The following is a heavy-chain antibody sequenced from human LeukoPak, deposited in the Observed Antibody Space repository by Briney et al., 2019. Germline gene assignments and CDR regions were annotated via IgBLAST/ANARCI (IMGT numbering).Heavy chain of an antibody. Sequence: PSQTLSLTCTVSGGSISSSGYYWSWIRQHPGKGLEWIGYIYFSGSTYYNPSLKSRVIISADTSKNQFSLKLSSVTAADTAVYYCARAELSHRGYHYGMDVWGQGATVTVS. J-gene: IGHJ6*02. D-gene: IGHD1-14*01. V-gene: IGHV4-31*03. CDR3: ARAELSHRGYHYGMDV. CDR2: IYFSGST. CDR1: GGSISSSGYY.